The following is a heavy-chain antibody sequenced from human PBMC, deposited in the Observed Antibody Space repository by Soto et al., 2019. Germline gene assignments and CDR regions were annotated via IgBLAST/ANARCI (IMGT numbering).Heavy chain of an antibody. J-gene: IGHJ6*02. CDR2: IIPIFGTV. V-gene: IGHV1-69*12. D-gene: IGHD6-19*01. CDR3: AKGAVAGTPTSYYYYGMDV. CDR1: GGTFRTYA. Sequence: QVQLLQSGAEVKKPGSSVRVSCEASGGTFRTYAISWVRQAPGQGLEWMGEIIPIFGTVNYAQKFQGRVTITADXPPTXVXVDLRSLRSEDTAVYYCAKGAVAGTPTSYYYYGMDVWGQGTTVTVSS.